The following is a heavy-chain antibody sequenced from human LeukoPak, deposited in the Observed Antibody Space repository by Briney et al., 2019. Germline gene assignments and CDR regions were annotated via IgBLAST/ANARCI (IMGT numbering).Heavy chain of an antibody. Sequence: GASVKVSCKASGGTFSSYAISWVRQAPGQGLEWMGGIIPIFGTANYAQKFQGRVTITADKSTSTAYMELSSLRSEDTAVYYCARDLGGSSGWYYFDYWGQGTLVTVSS. CDR2: IIPIFGTA. J-gene: IGHJ4*02. CDR3: ARDLGGSSGWYYFDY. V-gene: IGHV1-69*06. CDR1: GGTFSSYA. D-gene: IGHD6-19*01.